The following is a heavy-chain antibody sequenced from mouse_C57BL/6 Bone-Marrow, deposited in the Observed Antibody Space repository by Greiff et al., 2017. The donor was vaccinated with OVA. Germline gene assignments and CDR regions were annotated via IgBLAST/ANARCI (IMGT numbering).Heavy chain of an antibody. D-gene: IGHD1-1*01. Sequence: DVKLQESGAELVRPGASVKLSCTASGFNIKDDYMHWVKQRPEQGLEWIGWIDPENGDTEYASKFQGKATITADTSSNTAYLQLSSLTSEDTAVYYCTTPLYGSSYVNYWGQGTTLTVSS. CDR2: IDPENGDT. CDR1: GFNIKDDY. CDR3: TTPLYGSSYVNY. J-gene: IGHJ2*01. V-gene: IGHV14-4*01.